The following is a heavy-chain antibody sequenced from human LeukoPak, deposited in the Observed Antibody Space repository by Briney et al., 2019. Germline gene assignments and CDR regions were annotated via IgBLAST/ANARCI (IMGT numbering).Heavy chain of an antibody. J-gene: IGHJ6*04. CDR1: GFTFSSYW. Sequence: GGSLRLSCAPSGFTFSSYWMSWVRQAPGKGPEWVANIKQDGSEKYYVDSVKGRFTISRDNAKNSLYLQMNSLRADDTAVYYCARKAYGLDVWGKGATVTVSS. CDR2: IKQDGSEK. V-gene: IGHV3-7*03. CDR3: ARKAYGLDV.